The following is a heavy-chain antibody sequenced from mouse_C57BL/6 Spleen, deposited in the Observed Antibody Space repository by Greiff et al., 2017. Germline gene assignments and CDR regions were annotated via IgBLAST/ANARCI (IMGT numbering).Heavy chain of an antibody. Sequence: EVHLVESGGGLVQPKGSLKLSCAASGFTFNTYAMHWVRQAPGKGLEWVARIRSKSSNYATYYADSVKDRFTISRDDSQSMLYLQMNNLKTEDTAMYYCVRDGPHYYGSSVYAMDYWGQGTSVTVSS. CDR1: GFTFNTYA. CDR3: VRDGPHYYGSSVYAMDY. D-gene: IGHD1-1*01. J-gene: IGHJ4*01. V-gene: IGHV10-3*01. CDR2: IRSKSSNYAT.